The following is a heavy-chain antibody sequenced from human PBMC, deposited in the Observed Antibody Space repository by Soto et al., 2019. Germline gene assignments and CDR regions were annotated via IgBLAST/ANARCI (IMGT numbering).Heavy chain of an antibody. CDR3: TTDHSSGSNFDY. J-gene: IGHJ4*02. D-gene: IGHD6-19*01. V-gene: IGHV3-15*01. CDR2: IKSKTDGGTT. CDR1: GFTFSNAW. Sequence: GGSLRLSCAASGFTFSNAWMSWVRQAPGKGLEWVGRIKSKTDGGTTDYAAPVKGRFTISRDDSKNTLYLQMNSLKTEDTAVYYCTTDHSSGSNFDYWGQGTLVTVSS.